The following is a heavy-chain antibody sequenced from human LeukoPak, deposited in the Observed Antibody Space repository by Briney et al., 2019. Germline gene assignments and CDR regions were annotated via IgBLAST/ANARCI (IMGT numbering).Heavy chain of an antibody. CDR3: ARVVVVAATITGIKGYFDY. Sequence: SQTLSLTCTVSGDSIFSGGYYWSWIRQHPGKGLEWIAYIYYSGSTYYNPSLKSRVTISVDTSKNQFSLKLSSVTAADTAVYYCARVVVVAATITGIKGYFDYWGQGTLVTVSS. D-gene: IGHD2-15*01. CDR1: GDSIFSGGYY. J-gene: IGHJ4*02. V-gene: IGHV4-31*03. CDR2: IYYSGST.